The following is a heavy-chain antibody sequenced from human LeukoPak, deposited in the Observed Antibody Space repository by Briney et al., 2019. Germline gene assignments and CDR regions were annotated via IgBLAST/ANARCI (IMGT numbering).Heavy chain of an antibody. J-gene: IGHJ4*02. V-gene: IGHV1-18*01. D-gene: IGHD2-2*01. CDR2: ISADNGAT. Sequence: GASVKVSCKASDYTFDSYGITWVRQAPGQRLEWLGWISADNGATDLGQKAQGRVTLTTDTSTNTAYMELRSLRSDDTAVYYCVTPLPHYCSGTNCPLRYWGQGTLVTVSS. CDR1: DYTFDSYG. CDR3: VTPLPHYCSGTNCPLRY.